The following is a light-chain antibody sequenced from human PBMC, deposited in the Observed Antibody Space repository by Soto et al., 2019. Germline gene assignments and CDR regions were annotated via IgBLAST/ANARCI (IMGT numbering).Light chain of an antibody. CDR3: QQYKGYPWT. V-gene: IGKV1-5*01. Sequence: DIQMTQSPSILSASAGDRVTIRCRASQRFGNRLAWYQQKPGNAPNLLIYDAFTMQRGVPSRFSGSGSGTEFTLTISRLQPDDFATYYCQQYKGYPWTFGQGTKVEIK. J-gene: IGKJ1*01. CDR1: QRFGNR. CDR2: DAF.